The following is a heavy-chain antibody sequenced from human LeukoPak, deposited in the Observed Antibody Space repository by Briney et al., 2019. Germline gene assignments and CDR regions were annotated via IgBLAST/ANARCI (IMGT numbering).Heavy chain of an antibody. J-gene: IGHJ4*02. CDR1: GFTFSSYA. V-gene: IGHV3-23*01. CDR3: AREFYYDSSGYYPNYFDY. D-gene: IGHD3-22*01. CDR2: ISGSGGST. Sequence: PGGSLRLSCAASGFTFSSYAMSWVRQAPGKGLEWVSAISGSGGSTYYADSVKGRFTISRDNSKNTLYLQMNSLRAEDTAVYYCAREFYYDSSGYYPNYFDYWGQGTLVTVSS.